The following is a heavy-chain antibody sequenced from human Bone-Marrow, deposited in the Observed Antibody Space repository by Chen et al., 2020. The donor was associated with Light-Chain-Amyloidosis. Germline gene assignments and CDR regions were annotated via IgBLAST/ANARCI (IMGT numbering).Heavy chain of an antibody. Sequence: EVQLVESGGGLVKTGGSLTLSWAAGFTFSNAWMSWVRQAPGKGLEWVGRIKKKADGGTTEYAAPVKGRFTISRDDSKNTLYLQMNSLKTEDTAVYYCTTLGQGTFHIWGQGTMVTVSS. V-gene: IGHV3-15*01. D-gene: IGHD3-10*01. CDR1: GFTFSNAW. CDR3: TTLGQGTFHI. J-gene: IGHJ3*02. CDR2: IKKKADGGTT.